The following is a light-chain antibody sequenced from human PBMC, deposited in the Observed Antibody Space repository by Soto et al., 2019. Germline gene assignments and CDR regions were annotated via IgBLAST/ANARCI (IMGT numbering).Light chain of an antibody. CDR3: QQSYSTTRT. J-gene: IGKJ1*01. Sequence: DIQITQSPSSLSASVVDRVTITCRASQSISSYLNWYQQKPGKAPKLLIYAASSLQSGVPSGFSGSGSGTDFTLTISSLQPEDFATYYCQQSYSTTRTFGQGTKVDIK. V-gene: IGKV1-39*01. CDR1: QSISSY. CDR2: AAS.